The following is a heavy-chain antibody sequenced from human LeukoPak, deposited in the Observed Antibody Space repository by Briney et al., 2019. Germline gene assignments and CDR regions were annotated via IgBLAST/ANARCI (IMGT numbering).Heavy chain of an antibody. D-gene: IGHD2-15*01. CDR3: AKEKKSGGWPFDY. J-gene: IGHJ4*02. Sequence: GGSLRLSCAASGFTFSTYAMTWVRQAPGKGLEWVSGISDDGGYTYYADSVKGRFTISRDNSKNTLFLQMNSLRADDTALYYCAKEKKSGGWPFDYWGQGALVTASS. CDR1: GFTFSTYA. CDR2: ISDDGGYT. V-gene: IGHV3-23*01.